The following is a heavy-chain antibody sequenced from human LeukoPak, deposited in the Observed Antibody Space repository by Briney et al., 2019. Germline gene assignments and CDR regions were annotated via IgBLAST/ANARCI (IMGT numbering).Heavy chain of an antibody. J-gene: IGHJ4*02. D-gene: IGHD5/OR15-5a*01. Sequence: PGGSLRLSCAASGFNFSTYSMNWVRQAPGKGLKWVSAITGSGLTTYYADSVRGRFTISRDNSKNTLYLQMNSLRAEDTAIYYCAKKVGLVSAPLYYFDVWGQGTLVTVSS. CDR1: GFNFSTYS. CDR3: AKKVGLVSAPLYYFDV. CDR2: ITGSGLTT. V-gene: IGHV3-23*01.